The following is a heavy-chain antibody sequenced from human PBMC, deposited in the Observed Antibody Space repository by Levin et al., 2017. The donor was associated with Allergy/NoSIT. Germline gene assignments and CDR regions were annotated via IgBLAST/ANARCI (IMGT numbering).Heavy chain of an antibody. CDR2: IRGGGETT. Sequence: PGESLKISCATSGFTFSNYAMSWVRQAPGKGLECVSAIRGGGETTNYADSVKGRFTISRDNSKNTVYLQMNSLRAEDTAVYYCAKGGSYSNSNYFDYWGQGTLVAVSS. CDR1: GFTFSNYA. D-gene: IGHD4-11*01. J-gene: IGHJ4*02. CDR3: AKGGSYSNSNYFDY. V-gene: IGHV3-23*01.